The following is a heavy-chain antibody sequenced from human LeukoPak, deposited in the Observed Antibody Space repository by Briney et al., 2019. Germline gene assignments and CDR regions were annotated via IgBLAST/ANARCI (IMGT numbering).Heavy chain of an antibody. CDR3: AKGPKYYYDSSGYYGEHFDY. J-gene: IGHJ4*02. CDR1: GFTFSNYA. V-gene: IGHV3-23*01. CDR2: ISGSGGST. Sequence: GGSLRLSCAASGFTFSNYAMNWGRQAPGKGLEWVSAISGSGGSTYYADSVKGRFTISRDNSKNTLYLQMNSLRAEDTAVYYCAKGPKYYYDSSGYYGEHFDYWGQGTLVTVSS. D-gene: IGHD3-22*01.